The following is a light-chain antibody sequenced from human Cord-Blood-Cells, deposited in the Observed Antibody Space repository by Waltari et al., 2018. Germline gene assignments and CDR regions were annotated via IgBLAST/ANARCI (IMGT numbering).Light chain of an antibody. Sequence: QSALTQPASVSGSPGQSIPISCTGTSSAVGGYTYVSWYQPHPGKAPKLMIYDVRNRPSGVSNRFSGSKSGNTASLTISGLQAEDEADYYCSSYTSSSTVFGGGTKLTVL. CDR2: DVR. V-gene: IGLV2-14*03. CDR3: SSYTSSSTV. J-gene: IGLJ3*02. CDR1: SSAVGGYTY.